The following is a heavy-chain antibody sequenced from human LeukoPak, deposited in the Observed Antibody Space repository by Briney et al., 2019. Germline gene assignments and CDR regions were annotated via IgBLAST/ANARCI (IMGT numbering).Heavy chain of an antibody. J-gene: IGHJ4*02. D-gene: IGHD4-17*01. CDR1: GGTFSSYA. V-gene: IGHV1-69*06. CDR3: ARAPYGDYALATHFDY. Sequence: SVKVSCKASGGTFSSYAISWVRQAPGQGLEWMGGIIPIFGTANYAQKFQGRVTITADKSTSTAYMELSSLRSEDTAVYYCARAPYGDYALATHFDYWGQGTLVTVSP. CDR2: IIPIFGTA.